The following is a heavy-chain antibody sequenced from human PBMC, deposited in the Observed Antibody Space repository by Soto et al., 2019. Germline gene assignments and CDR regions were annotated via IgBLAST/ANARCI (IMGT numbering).Heavy chain of an antibody. V-gene: IGHV1-69*13. D-gene: IGHD6-6*01. J-gene: IGHJ6*02. CDR2: IIPIFGTA. CDR1: GGTFSSYA. CDR3: ARFSSIAARPYYGMDV. Sequence: GASVKVSCTASGGTFSSYAISWVRQAPGQGLEWIGGIIPIFGTANYAQKFQGRVTITADESTSTAYMELSSLRSEDTAVYYCARFSSIAARPYYGMDVWGQGTTVTVSS.